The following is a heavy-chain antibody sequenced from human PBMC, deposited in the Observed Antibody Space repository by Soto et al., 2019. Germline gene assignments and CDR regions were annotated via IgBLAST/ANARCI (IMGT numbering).Heavy chain of an antibody. CDR2: IWYDGSKK. Sequence: QVQLVESGGGVVQPGTSLRLSCEASGFTFSGFGMHWVRQAPGKGREWVAVIWYDGSKKYYADCVKGRFTISRDNSKNALYLQMNSLGAEATVVYYCARGRGGSYGGNSAHFEMWGQGTLVTVSS. CDR3: ARGRGGSYGGNSAHFEM. D-gene: IGHD4-17*01. CDR1: GFTFSGFG. J-gene: IGHJ3*02. V-gene: IGHV3-33*01.